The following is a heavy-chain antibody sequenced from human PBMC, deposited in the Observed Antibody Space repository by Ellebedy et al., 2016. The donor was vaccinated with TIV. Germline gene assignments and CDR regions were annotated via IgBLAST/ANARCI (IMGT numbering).Heavy chain of an antibody. CDR2: IPYDESDK. CDR1: GFTFSSYG. J-gene: IGHJ6*02. Sequence: GESLKISXADSGFTFSSYGMHWVRQAPGKGLEWVAVIPYDESDKYYADSVKGRFTISRDNSKNTLYLQMNSLRAEDTAVYYCAKARAAAYYYYYGMDVWGQGTTVTVSS. CDR3: AKARAAAYYYYYGMDV. D-gene: IGHD2-2*01. V-gene: IGHV3-30*18.